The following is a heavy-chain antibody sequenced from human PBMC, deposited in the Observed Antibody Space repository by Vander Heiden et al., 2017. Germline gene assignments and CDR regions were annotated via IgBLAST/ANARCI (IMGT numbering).Heavy chain of an antibody. J-gene: IGHJ4*02. V-gene: IGHV3-48*02. CDR1: GFTFSRYT. CDR2: SGTSSRGI. CDR3: ARDWNWGSGY. D-gene: IGHD3-16*01. Sequence: EVQLVESGGGLVQPGGSLRLSCAALGFTFSRYTMSWVRQAPGKGLEWVSISGTSSRGIHYADSVKGRFTISRDDAKNSLYLQMNSLRDEDTAVYYCARDWNWGSGYWGQGTLVTVSS.